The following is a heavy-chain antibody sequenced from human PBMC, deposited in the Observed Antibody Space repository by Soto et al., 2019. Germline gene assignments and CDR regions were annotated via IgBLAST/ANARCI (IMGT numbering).Heavy chain of an antibody. CDR1: GFTFDDYG. Sequence: PGGSLRLSCAASGFTFDDYGMSWVRQAPGKGLEWVSYISSGSSTIYYADSLKGRFTVSRDNAKNSLYLQMNSLRAEDTAVYYCASDSQQASYYGMDVWGQGTTVTVSS. V-gene: IGHV3-48*01. CDR3: ASDSQQASYYGMDV. J-gene: IGHJ6*02. CDR2: ISSGSSTI.